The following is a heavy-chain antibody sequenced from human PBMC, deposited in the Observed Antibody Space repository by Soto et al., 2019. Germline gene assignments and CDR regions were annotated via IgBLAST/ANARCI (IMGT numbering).Heavy chain of an antibody. Sequence: ASVKVSCKASGYTFTSYYMHWVLQAPGQGLEWMGIINPSGGSTSYAQKFQGRVTMTRDTSTSTVYMELSSLRSEDTAVYYCARRGSGWNHDYWGQGTLITVSS. CDR3: ARRGSGWNHDY. CDR1: GYTFTSYY. V-gene: IGHV1-46*03. D-gene: IGHD6-19*01. J-gene: IGHJ4*02. CDR2: INPSGGST.